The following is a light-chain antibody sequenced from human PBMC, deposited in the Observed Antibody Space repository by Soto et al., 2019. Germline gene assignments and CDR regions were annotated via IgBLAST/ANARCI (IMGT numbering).Light chain of an antibody. CDR3: AAWDDSLNALV. J-gene: IGLJ3*02. CDR1: SSNIGSNA. Sequence: QSVLTQPPSASGTPGQRVTISCSGASSNIGSNAVNWYRQLPGAATQLLIHTNNQRPSGVPDRFSGSKSATSASLAISGPQSEDEADYYCAAWDDSLNALVFGGGTKLTVL. CDR2: TNN. V-gene: IGLV1-44*01.